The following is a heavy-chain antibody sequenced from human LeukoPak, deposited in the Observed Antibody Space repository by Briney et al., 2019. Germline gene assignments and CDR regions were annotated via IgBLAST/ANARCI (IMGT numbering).Heavy chain of an antibody. Sequence: SETLSLTCIGTGGSMSSNDTNSIRQPPGKGLEWIGYIYNSGSTNYNPSLKSRVTISVDTSKNQFSLKLSSVTAADTAVYYCERDYHVTSRSSYFDYWGQGTLVTVSS. CDR2: IYNSGST. CDR3: ERDYHVTSRSSYFDY. J-gene: IGHJ4*02. D-gene: IGHD1-14*01. CDR1: GGSMSSND. V-gene: IGHV4-59*01.